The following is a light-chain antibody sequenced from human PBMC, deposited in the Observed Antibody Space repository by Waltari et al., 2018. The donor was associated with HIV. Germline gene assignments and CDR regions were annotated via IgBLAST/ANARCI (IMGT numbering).Light chain of an antibody. CDR3: QESYIIPLT. J-gene: IGKJ4*01. CDR1: QSISSY. Sequence: DIQMTQSPSSLSASVDDRITITCRASQSISSYLNWYQQKPGKAPKLLIYAASSLQSGVPSRFSGSGSGTDFTLTISSLQPEDFATYYCQESYIIPLTFGGGTKVEIK. V-gene: IGKV1-39*01. CDR2: AAS.